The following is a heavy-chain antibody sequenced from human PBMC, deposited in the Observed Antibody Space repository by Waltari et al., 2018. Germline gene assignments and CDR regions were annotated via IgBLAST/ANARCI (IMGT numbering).Heavy chain of an antibody. CDR1: GDSMSSAYW. V-gene: IGHV4-4*02. J-gene: IGHJ4*02. CDR2: VYGGGKT. Sequence: QLQLQESGPGLVKPSGTLSLTCGVSGDSMSSAYWWSWVRQPPGKGLEWIGQVYGGGKTNYNPSFASRVTVELDTYNKKFSLKMTSATAADTAVYYCARDRGRGLYLDSWGPG. CDR3: ARDRGRGLYLDS. D-gene: IGHD2-15*01.